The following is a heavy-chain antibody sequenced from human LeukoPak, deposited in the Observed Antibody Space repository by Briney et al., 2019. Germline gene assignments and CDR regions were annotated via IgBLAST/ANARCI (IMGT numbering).Heavy chain of an antibody. J-gene: IGHJ4*02. CDR2: TSSSTSTI. CDR3: ARDGRSSSWYAKNYFDY. V-gene: IGHV3-48*01. D-gene: IGHD6-13*01. CDR1: GFTVSSNY. Sequence: GGSLRLSCAASGFTVSSNYMSWVRQAPGKGLEWVSYTSSSTSTIYYADSVKGRFTISRDNAKNSLYLQMNSLRAEDTAVYYCARDGRSSSWYAKNYFDYWGQGTLVTVSS.